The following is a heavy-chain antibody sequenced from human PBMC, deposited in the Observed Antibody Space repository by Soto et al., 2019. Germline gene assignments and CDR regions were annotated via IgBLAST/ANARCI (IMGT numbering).Heavy chain of an antibody. CDR1: GFTFSSYG. J-gene: IGHJ6*02. D-gene: IGHD6-13*01. Sequence: QVQLVESGGGVVQPGRSLRLSCAASGFTFSSYGMHWVRQAPGKGLEWVAVIWYDGSNKYYADSVKGRFTISRDNSKNTLYLQMNSLRAEDTAVYYCARVSRHHYGMDVWGQGTTVTVSS. CDR3: ARVSRHHYGMDV. CDR2: IWYDGSNK. V-gene: IGHV3-33*01.